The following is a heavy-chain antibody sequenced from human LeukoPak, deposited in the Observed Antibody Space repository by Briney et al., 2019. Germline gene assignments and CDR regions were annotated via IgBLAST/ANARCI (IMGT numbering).Heavy chain of an antibody. CDR2: IYHSGST. CDR1: GGSISSGGYS. D-gene: IGHD2-15*01. V-gene: IGHV4-30-2*01. Sequence: SQTLFLTCAVSGGSISSGGYSWSWIRQPPGKGLEWIGYIYHSGSTYYNPSLKSRLTISVHRSKNQFSLKLSSVTAADTAVYYCARAPYCSGGSCYRHPIHFDYWGQGTLVTVSS. J-gene: IGHJ4*02. CDR3: ARAPYCSGGSCYRHPIHFDY.